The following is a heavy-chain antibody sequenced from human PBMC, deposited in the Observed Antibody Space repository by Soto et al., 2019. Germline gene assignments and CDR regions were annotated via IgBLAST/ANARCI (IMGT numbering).Heavy chain of an antibody. D-gene: IGHD6-6*01. CDR3: ARQGSSSSFYYYYYGMDV. J-gene: IGHJ6*02. V-gene: IGHV4-59*01. Sequence: PSETLSLTCTVSGGSISSYYWSGIRQPPGKGLEWIGYIYYSGSTNYNPSLKSRVTISVDTSKNQFSLKLSSVTAADTAVYYCARQGSSSSFYYYYYGMDVWGQGTTVTVSS. CDR2: IYYSGST. CDR1: GGSISSYY.